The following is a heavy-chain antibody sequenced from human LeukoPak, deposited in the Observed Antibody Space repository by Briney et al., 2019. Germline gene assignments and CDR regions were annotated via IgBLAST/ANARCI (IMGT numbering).Heavy chain of an antibody. CDR2: INAGNGNT. J-gene: IGHJ4*02. Sequence: ASVKVSCQASGYTFTSYAMHWVRQAPGQRLEWMGWINAGNGNTKYSQKFQGRVTITRDTSASTAYMELSGLRSEDTAVYYCARGGSSYDILTGYYNEYYFDYWGQGTLVTVSS. V-gene: IGHV1-3*01. CDR1: GYTFTSYA. D-gene: IGHD3-9*01. CDR3: ARGGSSYDILTGYYNEYYFDY.